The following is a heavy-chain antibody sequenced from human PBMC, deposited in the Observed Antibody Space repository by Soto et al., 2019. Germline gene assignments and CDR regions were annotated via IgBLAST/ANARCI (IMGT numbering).Heavy chain of an antibody. CDR1: CCSVSSGSYY. CDR3: AIQSDHNYDILTGYYYYGMDV. CDR2: IYYSGST. V-gene: IGHV4-61*01. D-gene: IGHD3-9*01. J-gene: IGHJ6*02. Sequence: SETLSLTCTGSCCSVSSGSYYWSWIRQPPGKGLEWIGYIYYSGSTNYNPSLKSRVTISVDTSKNQFSLKLSSVTAADTAVYYCAIQSDHNYDILTGYYYYGMDVWGQGTTVT.